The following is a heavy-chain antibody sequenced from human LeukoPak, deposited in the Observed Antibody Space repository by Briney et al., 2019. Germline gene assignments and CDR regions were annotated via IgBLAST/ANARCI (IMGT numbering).Heavy chain of an antibody. V-gene: IGHV3-23*05. Sequence: PGGSLRLSCAVSGFTVTSYAMSWVRQAPGEGLEWVSVINTSGSDTFYADSVKGRFTISRDSSKNTLYLQMNSLRAEDTAVYYCAKGVWDSSGWYLDYWGQGTLVTVSS. CDR1: GFTVTSYA. D-gene: IGHD6-19*01. CDR3: AKGVWDSSGWYLDY. J-gene: IGHJ4*02. CDR2: INTSGSDT.